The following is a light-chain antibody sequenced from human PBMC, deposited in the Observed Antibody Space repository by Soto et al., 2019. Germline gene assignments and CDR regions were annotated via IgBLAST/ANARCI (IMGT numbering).Light chain of an antibody. CDR2: GAS. J-gene: IGKJ3*01. CDR1: QSVNRQ. CDR3: QQRSNWPGT. Sequence: EIVMTQSPATLSVSPGESATLSCRASQSVNRQLAWYQQKPGQAPRLLIYGASSRATGIPDRFSGSGSGTDFTLTISSLEPEDFAVYYCQQRSNWPGTFGPGTKVDIK. V-gene: IGKV3-11*01.